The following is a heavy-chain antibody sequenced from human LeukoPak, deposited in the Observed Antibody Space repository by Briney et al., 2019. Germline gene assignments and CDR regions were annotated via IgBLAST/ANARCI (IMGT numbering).Heavy chain of an antibody. CDR2: ISGSGGST. D-gene: IGHD3-9*01. V-gene: IGHV3-23*01. J-gene: IGHJ4*02. CDR3: ARIDILTGYYGIDY. Sequence: PGGSLRLSCAASGFTFSSYAMSWVRQAPGKGLEWVSAISGSGGSTYYADSVKGRFTISRDNSKNTLYLQMNSLRAEDTAVYYCARIDILTGYYGIDYWGQGTLVTVSS. CDR1: GFTFSSYA.